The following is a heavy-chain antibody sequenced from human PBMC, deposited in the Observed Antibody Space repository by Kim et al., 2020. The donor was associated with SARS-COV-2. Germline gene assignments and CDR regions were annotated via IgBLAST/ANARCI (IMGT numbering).Heavy chain of an antibody. CDR2: ISSSSSYI. CDR3: ARGGVGVGDCYECSRNYYYYYGMDV. CDR1: GFTFSSYS. Sequence: GGSLRLSCAASGFTFSSYSMNWVRQAPGKGLEWVSSISSSSSYIYYADSVKGRFTISRDNAKNSLYLQMNSLRAEDTAVYYCARGGVGVGDCYECSRNYYYYYGMDVWGQGTTVTVSS. D-gene: IGHD2-21*02. J-gene: IGHJ6*02. V-gene: IGHV3-21*01.